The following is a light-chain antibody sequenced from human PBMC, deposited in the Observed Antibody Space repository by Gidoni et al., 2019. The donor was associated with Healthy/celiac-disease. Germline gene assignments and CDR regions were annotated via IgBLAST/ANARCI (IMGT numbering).Light chain of an antibody. Sequence: DIQKTQSPSSLSASVGDRVTITCRASQSISSYLNWYQQKPGKDPKLLIYAASSLQSGVPSRFSGSGSGTDFTLTISSLQPEDFATYYCQQSYSTPFTFGGGTKVEIK. CDR3: QQSYSTPFT. V-gene: IGKV1-39*01. CDR2: AAS. CDR1: QSISSY. J-gene: IGKJ4*01.